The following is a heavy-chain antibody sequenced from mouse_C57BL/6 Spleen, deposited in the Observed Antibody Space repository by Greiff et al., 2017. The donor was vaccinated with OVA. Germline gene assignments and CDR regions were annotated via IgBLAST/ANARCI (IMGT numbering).Heavy chain of an antibody. CDR1: GYTFTSYC. CDR2: IHPNSGGT. J-gene: IGHJ4*01. CDR3: SRERYDGYYHLAIDY. V-gene: IGHV1-72*01. D-gene: IGHD2-3*01. Sequence: QVQLQQPGAELVKPGASVKLSCKASGYTFTSYCMHWVKQRHGRGLEWIGRIHPNSGGTKYNEKFKSKATLTVDKPSSTAYMQLSSLTSEASAVSYCSRERYDGYYHLAIDYWGQGTSVTVSS.